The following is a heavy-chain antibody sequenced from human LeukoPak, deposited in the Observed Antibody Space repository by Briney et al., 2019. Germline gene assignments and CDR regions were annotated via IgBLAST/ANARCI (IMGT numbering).Heavy chain of an antibody. CDR3: ARDSRLSRWRGTSDY. J-gene: IGHJ4*02. V-gene: IGHV3-33*01. CDR1: GFVFDTYG. D-gene: IGHD3-16*01. Sequence: PGRSLRLSCAASGFVFDTYGMHWVRQAPGKGLEWVAVIWYDGSKKYYADSVKGRFTISRDNSKNTLYLQMNSLRAEDTSVYYCARDSRLSRWRGTSDYWGQGTLVTVSS. CDR2: IWYDGSKK.